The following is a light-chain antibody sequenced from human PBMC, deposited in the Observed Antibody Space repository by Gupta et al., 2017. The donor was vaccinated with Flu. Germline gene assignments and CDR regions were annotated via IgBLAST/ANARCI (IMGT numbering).Light chain of an antibody. CDR2: PAS. CDR3: QHGERFPLT. V-gene: IGKV1-5*03. J-gene: IGKJ4*01. CDR1: QRISAW. Sequence: PSTLVASVGAASTISCRASQRISAWLAWSPQTPGRAPRLLISPASTFHNGVPSLFSGSCSGTXFPLTIXSLQPDDFATYHCQHGERFPLTFGXGTKVVIK.